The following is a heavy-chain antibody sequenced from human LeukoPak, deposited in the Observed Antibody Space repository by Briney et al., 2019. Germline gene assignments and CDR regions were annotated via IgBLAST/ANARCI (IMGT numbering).Heavy chain of an antibody. CDR2: ISSSGNTI. J-gene: IGHJ4*02. Sequence: GGSLRLSCAASEFAFTSYELNWVRQAPGKGLEWMSYISSSGNTISYADSVKGRFTISRDNAKISLYLQMNSLRAEDTAVYYCARVPRSTRIPIFRWGQGTLVTVSS. CDR3: ARVPRSTRIPIFR. V-gene: IGHV3-48*03. CDR1: EFAFTSYE. D-gene: IGHD3-3*01.